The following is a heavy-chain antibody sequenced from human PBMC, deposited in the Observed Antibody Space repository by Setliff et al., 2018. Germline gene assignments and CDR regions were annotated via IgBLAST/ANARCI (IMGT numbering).Heavy chain of an antibody. V-gene: IGHV1-69*05. CDR1: GGTFSSYA. CDR3: ARGITGTTNYYYGMDA. D-gene: IGHD1-7*01. CDR2: IIPIFGTA. J-gene: IGHJ6*02. Sequence: GASVKVSCKASGGTFSSYAISWVRQAPGQGPEWMGGIIPIFGTANYAQKFQGRVTITTDESTSTAYMELSSLRSEDTAVYYCARGITGTTNYYYGMDAWGQGTTVTVSS.